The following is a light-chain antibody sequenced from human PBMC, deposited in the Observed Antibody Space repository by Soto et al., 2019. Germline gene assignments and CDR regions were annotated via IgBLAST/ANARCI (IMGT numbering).Light chain of an antibody. CDR3: QSYDSTNWV. Sequence: NFMLTQPHSVSESPGKTVTISCTRSSGSIGSNYVQWYQQRPDSFPTTVIYEDNQRPSGVPDRFSGSIDSSSNSASLTISGLKTEDEADYYCQSYDSTNWVFGGGTKLTVL. CDR2: EDN. J-gene: IGLJ2*01. CDR1: SGSIGSNY. V-gene: IGLV6-57*01.